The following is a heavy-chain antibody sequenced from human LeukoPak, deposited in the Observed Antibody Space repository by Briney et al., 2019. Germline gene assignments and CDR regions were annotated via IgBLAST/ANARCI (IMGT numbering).Heavy chain of an antibody. Sequence: GGSLRLSCAASGSTFSSYAMRWVRQAPGKGLEWVSGISGSGGSTYYADSVKGRFTISRDDSKNTLYLQMNSLRAEDTAVYYCAKGAASEYYFDSWGQGTLVTVSS. CDR2: ISGSGGST. D-gene: IGHD6-25*01. CDR1: GSTFSSYA. CDR3: AKGAASEYYFDS. V-gene: IGHV3-23*01. J-gene: IGHJ4*02.